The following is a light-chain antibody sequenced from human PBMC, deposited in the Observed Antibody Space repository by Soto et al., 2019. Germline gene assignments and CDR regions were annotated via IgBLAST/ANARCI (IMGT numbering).Light chain of an antibody. CDR2: GAS. CDR3: QQYNNWPPLT. CDR1: QSLGSN. Sequence: EIVMTQSPATLSVSPGERATLSCRASQSLGSNLAWYQQKAGQAPRLLIYGASTRATGIPARFSGSGSGTEFTLTISSLQSEDFAVYYCQQYNNWPPLTFGGGTKVEIK. J-gene: IGKJ4*01. V-gene: IGKV3-15*01.